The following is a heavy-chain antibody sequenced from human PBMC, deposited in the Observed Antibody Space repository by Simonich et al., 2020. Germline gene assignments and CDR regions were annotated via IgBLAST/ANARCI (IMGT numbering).Heavy chain of an antibody. J-gene: IGHJ3*02. CDR1: GFTFSSYA. V-gene: IGHV3-30*07. D-gene: IGHD7-27*01. CDR3: AREDLTGDAFDI. CDR2: ISYDGSNK. Sequence: QVQLVESGGGVVLPGRSLRLSCAASGFTFSSYAMHWVRQAPGKGFGGVAVISYDGSNKYYADSVKGRFTISRDNSKNTLYLQMNSLRAEDTAVYYCAREDLTGDAFDIWGQGTMVTVSS.